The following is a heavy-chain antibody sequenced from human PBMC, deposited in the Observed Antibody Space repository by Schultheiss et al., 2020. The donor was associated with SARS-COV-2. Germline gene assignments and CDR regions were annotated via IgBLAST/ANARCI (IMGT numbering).Heavy chain of an antibody. J-gene: IGHJ6*03. CDR2: IYYSGIT. CDR3: ARASAYYYYMDV. CDR1: GGSMSSNY. Sequence: SETLSLTCTVSGGSMSSNYWSWFRQPPGKGLEWIGYIYYSGITNYNPSLKSRVSISVDTSKNQFSLKLSSVTAADTAVYYCARASAYYYYMDVWGKGTTVTVSS. V-gene: IGHV4-59*01.